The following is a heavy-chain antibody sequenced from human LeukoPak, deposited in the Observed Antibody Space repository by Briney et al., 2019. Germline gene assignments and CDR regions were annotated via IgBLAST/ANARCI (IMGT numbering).Heavy chain of an antibody. CDR3: ASLLGDKTIFDY. Sequence: GGSLRLSCAASGFIFSSRWMSWVRQAPGKGLEWVANIKRDGSGEYYVDSVKGRFTISRDNAKNSLYLQMNSQRAEDTAVYYCASLLGDKTIFDYWGQGTLVTVSS. D-gene: IGHD1-26*01. CDR2: IKRDGSGE. J-gene: IGHJ4*02. V-gene: IGHV3-7*01. CDR1: GFIFSSRW.